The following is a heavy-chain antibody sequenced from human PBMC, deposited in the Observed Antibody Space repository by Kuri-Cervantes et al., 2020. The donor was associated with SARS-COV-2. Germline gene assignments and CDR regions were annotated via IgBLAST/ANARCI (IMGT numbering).Heavy chain of an antibody. CDR2: INPNSGGT. CDR3: AVECSSSSGHQGDDY. J-gene: IGHJ4*02. Sequence: ASVKVSCKASGYTFTGYYMHWVRQAPGQGLEWMGWINPNSGGTNYAQKFQGRVTMTRDTSISTAYMELSRLRSDDTAVYYCAVECSSSSGHQGDDYWGQGTLVTRLL. V-gene: IGHV1-2*02. D-gene: IGHD6-6*01. CDR1: GYTFTGYY.